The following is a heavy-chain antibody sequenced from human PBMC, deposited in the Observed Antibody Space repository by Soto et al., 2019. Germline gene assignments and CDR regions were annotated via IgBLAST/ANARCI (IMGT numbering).Heavy chain of an antibody. CDR2: IVPILGTA. J-gene: IGHJ5*02. CDR1: GGTFRSAA. Sequence: PVKVSSSDPGGTFRSAAISWVRQAPGHGLEWMGGIVPILGTAIYPQKFKGRVTITSDESTSPAYMERRGLRSELTAVYNCASRPAMYTAQYKWFDTWGQGTLVTVS. D-gene: IGHD5-18*01. V-gene: IGHV1-69*13. CDR3: ASRPAMYTAQYKWFDT.